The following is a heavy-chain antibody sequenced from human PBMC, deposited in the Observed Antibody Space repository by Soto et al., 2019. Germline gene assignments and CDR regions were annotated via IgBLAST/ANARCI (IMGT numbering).Heavy chain of an antibody. CDR3: AKDQNPSRGALRY. D-gene: IGHD3-10*01. Sequence: PVGSLRLSCAASGFTFSSYGMHWVRQAPGKGLEWVAVISYDGSNKYYADSVKGRFTISRDNSKSTLYLQMNSLRAEDTAVYYCAKDQNPSRGALRYWGQGTLVTVSS. J-gene: IGHJ4*02. V-gene: IGHV3-30*18. CDR2: ISYDGSNK. CDR1: GFTFSSYG.